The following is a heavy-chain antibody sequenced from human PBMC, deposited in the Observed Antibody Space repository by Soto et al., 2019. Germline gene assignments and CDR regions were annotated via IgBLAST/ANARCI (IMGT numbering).Heavy chain of an antibody. V-gene: IGHV4-30-2*01. CDR3: KLNYTGLDV. D-gene: IGHD3-16*01. Sequence: SESMYLTCAVSGGFSGSGGSSWSWTRQPPGNGLEWIGHIYHSGSTYYIPSLKSRVTMALRGLRSDDTAVYYCARGGYYDNFWKKLNYTGLDVWGQGTTVTV. CDR1: GGFSGSGGSS. CDR2: IYHSGST. J-gene: IGHJ6*02.